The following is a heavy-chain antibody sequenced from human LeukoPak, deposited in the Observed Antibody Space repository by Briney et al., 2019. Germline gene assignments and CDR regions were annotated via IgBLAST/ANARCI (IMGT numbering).Heavy chain of an antibody. Sequence: GGSLRLSCAASGFTFSSYAMHWVRQAPGKGLEWVAFIRYDGSNKYYADSVKGRFTISRDNSKNTLYLQMNSLRAEDTAVYYCAKDEDYGSGKDWGQGTLVTVSS. D-gene: IGHD3-10*01. CDR2: IRYDGSNK. V-gene: IGHV3-30*02. J-gene: IGHJ4*02. CDR1: GFTFSSYA. CDR3: AKDEDYGSGKD.